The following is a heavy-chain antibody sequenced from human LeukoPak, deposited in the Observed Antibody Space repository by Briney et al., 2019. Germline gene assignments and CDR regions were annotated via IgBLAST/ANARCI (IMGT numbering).Heavy chain of an antibody. CDR3: ARDHMVRGIIIDYYSYGMDV. D-gene: IGHD3-10*01. V-gene: IGHV4-30-4*01. Sequence: PSETLSLTCTVSGGSIRSGDYSWSWFRQPPGKGLEWIGYICYSGSTYYNPSLKSRVSISVDTSKNQFSLRLTSVTAADTAVYYCARDHMVRGIIIDYYSYGMDVWGQGTTVTVSS. J-gene: IGHJ6*02. CDR1: GGSIRSGDYS. CDR2: ICYSGST.